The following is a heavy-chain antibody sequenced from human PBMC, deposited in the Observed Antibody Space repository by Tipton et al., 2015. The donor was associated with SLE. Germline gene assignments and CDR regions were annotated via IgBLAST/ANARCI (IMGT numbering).Heavy chain of an antibody. V-gene: IGHV4-34*01. CDR3: ATGYDFQTGWFQH. CDR2: VNHSGST. Sequence: TLSLTCAVYGVSFSDYFWNWIRQSPGKGLEWIGEVNHSGSTDYHPSLKSRVTMSVDTSKNQFSLKLTSLTAADTAVYYCATGYDFQTGWFQHWGQGTLVTVSS. CDR1: GVSFSDYF. J-gene: IGHJ1*01. D-gene: IGHD5-12*01.